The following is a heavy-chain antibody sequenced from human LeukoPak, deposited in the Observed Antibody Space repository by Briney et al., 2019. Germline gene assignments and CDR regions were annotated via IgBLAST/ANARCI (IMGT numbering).Heavy chain of an antibody. Sequence: PGGFLRLSCAASGFSFTTYWMSWVRQAPGKGLEWVANIKQDGTEKYYVDSVKGRFTISRDNAKNSLYLQMNRLRAEDTAVYYCAKLAKYFYGSETYYFFEHWGQGTPVTASS. V-gene: IGHV3-7*01. CDR3: AKLAKYFYGSETYYFFEH. CDR1: GFSFTTYW. J-gene: IGHJ4*02. CDR2: IKQDGTEK. D-gene: IGHD3-10*01.